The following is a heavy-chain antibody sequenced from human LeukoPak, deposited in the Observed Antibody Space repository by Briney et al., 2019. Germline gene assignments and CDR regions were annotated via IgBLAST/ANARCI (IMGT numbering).Heavy chain of an antibody. CDR2: ITTRGATT. V-gene: IGHV3-23*01. CDR3: AIMHGYYDGSGYWVQ. D-gene: IGHD3-22*01. J-gene: IGHJ4*02. Sequence: VGALRLSCAASGFTFSSYGMSWVRQAPGKGREGVSFITTRGATTSYADSGKGRFTISRDNPRNTLYMQMNSLRDEDTALYYCAIMHGYYDGSGYWVQWGQGTLVTVSS. CDR1: GFTFSSYG.